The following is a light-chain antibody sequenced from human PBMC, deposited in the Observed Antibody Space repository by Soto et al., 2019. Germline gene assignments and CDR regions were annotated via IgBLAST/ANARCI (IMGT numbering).Light chain of an antibody. CDR3: QQYYSSAPWT. CDR1: QSVSSSY. J-gene: IGKJ1*01. V-gene: IGKV3-20*01. Sequence: EIVLTQSPGNLSLSPGERATLSCRASQSVSSSYFAWYQQKPGQAPRLLIYGASSRATGIPDRFSGSGSGTDFTLTISRLEPEDFAVYYCQQYYSSAPWTFGQGTKVELK. CDR2: GAS.